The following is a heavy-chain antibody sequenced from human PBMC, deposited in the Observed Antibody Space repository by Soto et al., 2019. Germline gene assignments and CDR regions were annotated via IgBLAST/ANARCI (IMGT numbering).Heavy chain of an antibody. J-gene: IGHJ4*01. CDR1: GFTVGNNY. CDR3: AKDGRGSGSHYNSFGY. Sequence: EVQLVESGGGLIQPGGSLKLSCAASGFTVGNNYMSWVRQAPGKGPEWVSLIYSTGTTKYADSVKGRFTVSRDNAKNTLYLQMNSMRPEDTAVYYCAKDGRGSGSHYNSFGYWGHGPLVTVSS. D-gene: IGHD3-10*01. CDR2: IYSTGTT. V-gene: IGHV3-53*01.